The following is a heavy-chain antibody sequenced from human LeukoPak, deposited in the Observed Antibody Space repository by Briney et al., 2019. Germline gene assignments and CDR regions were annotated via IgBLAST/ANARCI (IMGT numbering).Heavy chain of an antibody. V-gene: IGHV4-59*08. CDR1: CGSISSYY. CDR2: IYYSGST. CDR3: ARHTAVAGRRGWFDP. D-gene: IGHD6-19*01. J-gene: IGHJ5*02. Sequence: SETLSLTCTVSCGSISSYYWSWIRQPPGKGLEWIGYIYYSGSTNYNPYLKSRVTISGDTSKNQFSMKLSSVSAADTAVYYCARHTAVAGRRGWFDPWGQGTLVTVSS.